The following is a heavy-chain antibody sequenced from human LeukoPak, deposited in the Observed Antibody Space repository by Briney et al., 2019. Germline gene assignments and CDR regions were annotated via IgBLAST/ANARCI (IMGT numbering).Heavy chain of an antibody. CDR1: GYSFTTYW. J-gene: IGHJ4*02. V-gene: IGHV5-51*01. CDR2: IYPGDSDT. D-gene: IGHD3-10*01. CDR3: ARSYYYASGSYYRLDY. Sequence: GESLKISCKGSGYSFTTYWIGWVRQMPGKGLEWMGIIYPGDSDTRYSPSFQGQVSISVDTSISTAYLQWSSLKASDTAMYYCARSYYYASGSYYRLDYWGQGTLVTVSS.